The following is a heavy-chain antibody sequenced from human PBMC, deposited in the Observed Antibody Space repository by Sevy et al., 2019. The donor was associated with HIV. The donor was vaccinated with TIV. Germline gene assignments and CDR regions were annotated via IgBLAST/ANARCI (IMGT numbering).Heavy chain of an antibody. V-gene: IGHV3-15*01. D-gene: IGHD4-17*01. J-gene: IGHJ3*02. CDR1: GFTFSNTW. CDR2: IKSKNDGGTT. Sequence: GGSLRLSCAASGFTFSNTWMSWVRQAPGKGLELVGRIKSKNDGGTTDYAAPVIGRFTISRDDSKSTLSLRMNSLKIEDTAVYYCSIMGWHGGFDIWGQGTMVTVSS. CDR3: SIMGWHGGFDI.